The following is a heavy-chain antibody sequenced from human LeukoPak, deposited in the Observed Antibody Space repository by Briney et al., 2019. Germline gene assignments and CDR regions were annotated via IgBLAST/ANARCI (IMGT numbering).Heavy chain of an antibody. J-gene: IGHJ4*02. CDR2: IKQDGSEK. Sequence: PGGSLRLSCAVSGFTFSSYWMNWVRQAPGKGLEWVANIKQDGSEKYYVDSVKGRFTISRDNAKNSLYLQMNSLRAEDTAVYYCARGTPYGTGWYELCYFDYWGQGTLVAVSS. D-gene: IGHD6-19*01. CDR1: GFTFSSYW. CDR3: ARGTPYGTGWYELCYFDY. V-gene: IGHV3-7*01.